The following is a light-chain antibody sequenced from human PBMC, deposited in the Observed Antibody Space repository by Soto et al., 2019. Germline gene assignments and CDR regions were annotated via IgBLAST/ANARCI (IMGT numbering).Light chain of an antibody. CDR3: QQYYSPLT. Sequence: IVRTQWRDSRAVTLGERATINCKSSQSVLYSSNNKNYLAWYQQQPGQPPKLLIYWASTRESGVPDRLSGSGSGTDFTLTISSLQAEDLAVYYSQQYYSPLTLGGGTQLDSK. J-gene: IGKJ4*01. V-gene: IGKV4-1*01. CDR2: WAS. CDR1: QSVLYSSNNKNY.